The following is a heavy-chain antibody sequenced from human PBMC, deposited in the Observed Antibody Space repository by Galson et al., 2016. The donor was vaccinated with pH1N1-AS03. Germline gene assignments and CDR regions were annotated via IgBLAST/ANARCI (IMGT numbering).Heavy chain of an antibody. J-gene: IGHJ4*02. D-gene: IGHD3-10*01. CDR1: GVSFSSYR. CDR3: ARGRGNGTYYFDY. V-gene: IGHV3-33*01. CDR2: IWYVLSTK. Sequence: SVRLSCAAPGVSFSSYRMHWVRQAPGKGLEWVAVIWYVLSTKYYADTFQGRVTITTANTKSTIYLQMNSLRVEDTAVYFCARGRGNGTYYFDYWGQGTLVTVSS.